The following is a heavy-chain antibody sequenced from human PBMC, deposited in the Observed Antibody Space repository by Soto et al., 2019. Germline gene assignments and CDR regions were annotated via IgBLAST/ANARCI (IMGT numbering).Heavy chain of an antibody. J-gene: IGHJ5*02. V-gene: IGHV3-33*01. D-gene: IGHD6-13*01. CDR1: GFTFSSYG. CDR3: ARDRREQELNWFDP. Sequence: GGSLRLSCAESGFTFSSYGMHWVRQAPGKGLEWVAVIWYDGSNKYYADSVKGRFTISRDNSKNTLYLQMNSLRAEDTAVYYCARDRREQELNWFDPWGQGTLVTVSS. CDR2: IWYDGSNK.